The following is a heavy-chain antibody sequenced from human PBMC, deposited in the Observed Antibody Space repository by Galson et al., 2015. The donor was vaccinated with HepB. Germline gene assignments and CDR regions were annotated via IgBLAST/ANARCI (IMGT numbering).Heavy chain of an antibody. V-gene: IGHV3-23*01. Sequence: SLRLSCAASGFTFSSYAMSWVRQAPGKGLEWVSAISGSGGSTYYADSVKGRFTISRDNSKNTLYLQMNSLRAEDTAVYYCAKWSDAHSSSWQIDYWGQGTLVTVSS. CDR2: ISGSGGST. CDR1: GFTFSSYA. CDR3: AKWSDAHSSSWQIDY. D-gene: IGHD6-13*01. J-gene: IGHJ4*02.